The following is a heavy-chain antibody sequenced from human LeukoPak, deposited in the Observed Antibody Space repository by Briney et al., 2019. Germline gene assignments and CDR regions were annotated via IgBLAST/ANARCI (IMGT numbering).Heavy chain of an antibody. CDR3: ARDPDSSGWLQRGNWFDP. Sequence: GGSLRLSCAASGFTFSSYSMNWVRQAPGKGLEWVSSISSSSRYIYYADSVKGRFTISRDNAKNSLYLQMNSLRAEDTAVYYCARDPDSSGWLQRGNWFDPWGQGTLVTVSS. D-gene: IGHD6-19*01. CDR2: ISSSSRYI. CDR1: GFTFSSYS. J-gene: IGHJ5*02. V-gene: IGHV3-21*01.